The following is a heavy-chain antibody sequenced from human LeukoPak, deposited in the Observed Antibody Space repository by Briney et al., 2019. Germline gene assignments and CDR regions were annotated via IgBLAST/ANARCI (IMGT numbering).Heavy chain of an antibody. CDR1: GFTFSSYE. J-gene: IGHJ4*02. V-gene: IGHV3-48*01. CDR2: ISSSSSTI. D-gene: IGHD3-16*01. CDR3: ARDRRGGSYSDF. Sequence: GGSLRLSCAASGFTFSSYEMNWVRQAPGKGLEWVSYISSSSSTIYYADSVKGRFTISRDNAKNSLYLQMNSLTPEDTALYYCARDRRGGSYSDFWGQGLLVTVSS.